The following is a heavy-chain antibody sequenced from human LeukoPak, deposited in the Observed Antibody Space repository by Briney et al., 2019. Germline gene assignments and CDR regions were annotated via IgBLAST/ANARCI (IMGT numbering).Heavy chain of an antibody. D-gene: IGHD3-10*01. J-gene: IGHJ4*02. CDR3: ARGHRRMVRGVIGPRYPFGY. CDR1: GYSFTTYA. Sequence: GASVKVSCKASGYSFTTYAMHWVRQAPGQRLEWMGWINAGNGNTGYSQKFQGRVTMTRNTSISTAYMELSSLRSEDTAVYYCARGHRRMVRGVIGPRYPFGYWGQGTLVTVSS. CDR2: INAGNGNT. V-gene: IGHV1-3*01.